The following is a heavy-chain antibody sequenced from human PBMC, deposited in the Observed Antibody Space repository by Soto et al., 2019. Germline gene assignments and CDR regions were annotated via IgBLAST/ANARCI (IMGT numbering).Heavy chain of an antibody. CDR3: ARGPITTNPRFDP. CDR1: GGSFSGYY. D-gene: IGHD3-22*01. V-gene: IGHV4-34*01. J-gene: IGHJ5*02. CDR2: INHSGST. Sequence: QVQLQQWGAGLLKPSETLSLTCAVYGGSFSGYYWSWIRQPPGKGLEWIGEINHSGSTNYNPSLKRRVTISVDTSKNQFSRKLSSVTAADTAVYYCARGPITTNPRFDPWGQGTLVTVSS.